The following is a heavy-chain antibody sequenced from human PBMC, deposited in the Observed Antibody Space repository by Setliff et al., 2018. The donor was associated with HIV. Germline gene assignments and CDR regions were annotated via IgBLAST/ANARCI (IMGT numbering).Heavy chain of an antibody. CDR1: GGSISSYY. J-gene: IGHJ4*02. V-gene: IGHV4-4*07. CDR2: IYASGNA. D-gene: IGHD6-19*01. CDR3: ARSLLPSITVAGTIGY. Sequence: SETLSLTCTVSGGSISSYYWSWIRQPAGKGLEWIGRIYASGNANYNPSPNSRVTISVDTSKNHFSLKLSSVAAADTAVYYCARSLLPSITVAGTIGYWGQGSLVTVSS.